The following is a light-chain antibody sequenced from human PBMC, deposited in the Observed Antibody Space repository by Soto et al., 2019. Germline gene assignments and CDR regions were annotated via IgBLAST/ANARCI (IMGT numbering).Light chain of an antibody. CDR3: HQRQYWPPIT. Sequence: EIVLAQSPGTLSVSPGERATLSCRASQSVSSSYLAWYQQKPGQAPRLLIYGASTRATGIPARFSGTGSGTEFTLTISSLQSEDFAVYYCHQRQYWPPITFGQGTRLEI. V-gene: IGKV3-15*01. CDR1: QSVSSSY. CDR2: GAS. J-gene: IGKJ5*01.